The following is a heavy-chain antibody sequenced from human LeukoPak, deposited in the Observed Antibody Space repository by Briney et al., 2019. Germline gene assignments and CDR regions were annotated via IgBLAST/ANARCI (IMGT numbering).Heavy chain of an antibody. V-gene: IGHV4-34*01. D-gene: IGHD3-10*01. J-gene: IGHJ6*03. Sequence: SETLSLTCGVYGGSLSGYYWSWVRQPPGKGLEWIGEINHSGCTNYNPSLKSRVTISVDTSKNQFSLKLSSVTAADTAVYYCARERTYYYGSGSPLRNYYYMDVWGKGTTVTVSS. CDR1: GGSLSGYY. CDR3: ARERTYYYGSGSPLRNYYYMDV. CDR2: INHSGCT.